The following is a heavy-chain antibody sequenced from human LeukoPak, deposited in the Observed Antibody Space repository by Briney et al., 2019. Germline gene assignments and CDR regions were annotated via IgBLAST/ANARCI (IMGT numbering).Heavy chain of an antibody. CDR2: IYSGGST. CDR1: GFTVSSNY. D-gene: IGHD6-13*01. V-gene: IGHV3-66*01. J-gene: IGHJ4*02. CDR3: ARDIIAAAAPFDY. Sequence: GSLRLSCAASGFTVSSNYMSWVRQAPGKGLEWVSVIYSGGSTYYADSVKGRFTISRDNSKNTLYLQMNSLRAEDTAVYYCARDIIAAAAPFDYWGQGTLVTVSS.